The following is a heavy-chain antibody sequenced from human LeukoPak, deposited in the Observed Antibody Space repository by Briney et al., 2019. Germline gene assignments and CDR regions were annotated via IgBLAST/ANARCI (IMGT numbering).Heavy chain of an antibody. CDR1: GYTFTGYY. CDR3: ARLDFWSGYSYYYYGMDV. J-gene: IGHJ6*02. CDR2: INPNSGGT. D-gene: IGHD3-3*01. V-gene: IGHV1-2*02. Sequence: GASVKVSCKASGYTFTGYYMHWVRQAPGQGLEWMGWINPNSGGTNYAQKFQGRVTMTRDTSISTAYMELSRLRSDGTAVYYCARLDFWSGYSYYYYGMDVWGQGTTVTVSS.